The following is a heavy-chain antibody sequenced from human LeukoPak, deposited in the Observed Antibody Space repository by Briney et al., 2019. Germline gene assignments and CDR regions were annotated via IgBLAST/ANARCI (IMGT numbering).Heavy chain of an antibody. J-gene: IGHJ4*02. D-gene: IGHD5-18*01. CDR2: ISSSSSYI. Sequence: GSLRLSCAASGFTFSSYAMSWVRQAPGKGLEWVSSISSSSSYIYYADSVKGRFTISRDNAKNSLYLQMNSLRAEDTAVYYCTRSVVCGYSYGCSFDYWGQGTLVTVSS. CDR3: TRSVVCGYSYGCSFDY. CDR1: GFTFSSYA. V-gene: IGHV3-21*01.